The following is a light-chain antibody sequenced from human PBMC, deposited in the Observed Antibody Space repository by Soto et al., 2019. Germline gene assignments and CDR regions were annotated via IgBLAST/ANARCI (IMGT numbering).Light chain of an antibody. CDR3: QQYDDFPYT. J-gene: IGKJ2*01. CDR1: QDIDNN. CDR2: DES. Sequence: DIQMTQSPSSLSASVGDRVTITCQASQDIDNNLNWYQQRSGKAPKVLIYDESNLKAGVPSRFTGSGSGTDFTFTISSLQPEDIATYYCQQYDDFPYTFGQGTKLEI. V-gene: IGKV1-33*01.